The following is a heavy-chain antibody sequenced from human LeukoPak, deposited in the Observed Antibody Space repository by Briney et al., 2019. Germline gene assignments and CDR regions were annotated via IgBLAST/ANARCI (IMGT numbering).Heavy chain of an antibody. Sequence: GGSLRLSCAASGFTFDDYAMHWVRQAPGKGLEWVSGISWNSGSIGYADSVKGRFTISRDNAKNTLYLQMNSLRAEDTAVYYCARDGQGSGSYGEWGQGTLVTVSS. D-gene: IGHD1-26*01. CDR1: GFTFDDYA. CDR2: ISWNSGSI. J-gene: IGHJ4*02. CDR3: ARDGQGSGSYGE. V-gene: IGHV3-9*01.